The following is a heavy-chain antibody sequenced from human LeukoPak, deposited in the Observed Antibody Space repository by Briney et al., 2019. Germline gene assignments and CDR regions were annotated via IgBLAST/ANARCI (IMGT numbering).Heavy chain of an antibody. V-gene: IGHV1-69*05. D-gene: IGHD1-26*01. Sequence: SVKVSCKASGGTFSSYAISWVRQAPGQGLEWMGGIIPIFGTANYAQKFQGRVTITTDESTSTAYMELSSLRSEDTAVYYCARTVFSGSYQDDAFDIWGQGTIVTVSS. CDR1: GGTFSSYA. J-gene: IGHJ3*02. CDR2: IIPIFGTA. CDR3: ARTVFSGSYQDDAFDI.